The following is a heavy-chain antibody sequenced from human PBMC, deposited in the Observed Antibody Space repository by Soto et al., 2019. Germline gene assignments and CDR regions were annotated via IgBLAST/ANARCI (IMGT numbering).Heavy chain of an antibody. V-gene: IGHV4-31*03. J-gene: IGHJ4*02. Sequence: QVQLQESGPGLVKPSQTLSLTCTVSGGSIGSGGYYWDWIRQHPGKGPEWIGYIHYSGNTYYNPSLKSRLTFSLDTSKTQFSLHLSSVTAADTAVYYCATNHDDISGRTPLLFDSWGQGTLVTVSS. CDR1: GGSIGSGGYY. CDR3: ATNHDDISGRTPLLFDS. D-gene: IGHD3-22*01. CDR2: IHYSGNT.